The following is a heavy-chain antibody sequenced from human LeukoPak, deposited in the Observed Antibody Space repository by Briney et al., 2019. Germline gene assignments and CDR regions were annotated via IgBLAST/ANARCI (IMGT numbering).Heavy chain of an antibody. D-gene: IGHD6-13*01. J-gene: IGHJ6*02. CDR2: INHSGST. Sequence: SETLSLTCAVYGGSFSGYYWSWIRQPPGKGLEWIGEINHSGSTNYNPSLKSRVTISVDTSKNQFSLQLSSVTPEDTAVYYCARAPIIAAAGRNYYYYGMDVWGQGTTVTVSS. CDR1: GGSFSGYY. CDR3: ARAPIIAAAGRNYYYYGMDV. V-gene: IGHV4-34*01.